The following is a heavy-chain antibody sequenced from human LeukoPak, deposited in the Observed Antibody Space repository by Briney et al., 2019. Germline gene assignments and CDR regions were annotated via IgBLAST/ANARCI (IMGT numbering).Heavy chain of an antibody. D-gene: IGHD3-16*01. CDR2: IYYSGST. Sequence: WETLSLTCTVSGGSISSSSYYWGWIRQPPGKGLEWIGSIYYSGSTYYNPSLKSRVTISVDTSKNQFSLKLSSVTAADTAVYYCARHHYGGSYWGQGTLVTVSS. J-gene: IGHJ4*02. CDR1: GGSISSSSYY. V-gene: IGHV4-39*01. CDR3: ARHHYGGSY.